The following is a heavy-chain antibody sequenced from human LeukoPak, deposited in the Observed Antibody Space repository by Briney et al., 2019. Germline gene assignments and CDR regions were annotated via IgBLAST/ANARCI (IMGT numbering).Heavy chain of an antibody. V-gene: IGHV1-8*01. D-gene: IGHD2-15*01. J-gene: IGHJ4*02. CDR1: GYTFTSYD. Sequence: ASVKVSCKASGYTFTSYDINWVRQATGQGLEWMGWMNTNSGNTGYAQKFQGRVTMTRNTSISTAYMELSSLRSEDTAVYYCARSQRIVVVAAKRYYFDYWGQGTLVTVSS. CDR3: ARSQRIVVVAAKRYYFDY. CDR2: MNTNSGNT.